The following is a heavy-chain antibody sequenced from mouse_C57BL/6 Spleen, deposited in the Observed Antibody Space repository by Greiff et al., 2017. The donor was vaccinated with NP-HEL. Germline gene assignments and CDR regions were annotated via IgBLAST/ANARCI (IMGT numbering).Heavy chain of an antibody. J-gene: IGHJ4*01. CDR2: ISSGSSTI. CDR3: ARPVYYDYDAMDY. D-gene: IGHD2-1*01. CDR1: GFTFSDYG. Sequence: EVMLVESGGGLVKPGGSLKLSCAASGFTFSDYGMHWVRQAPEKGLEWVAYISSGSSTISYADTVKGRFTISRDNAKNTLFLQMTSLRSEDTAMYYCARPVYYDYDAMDYWGQGTSVTVSS. V-gene: IGHV5-17*01.